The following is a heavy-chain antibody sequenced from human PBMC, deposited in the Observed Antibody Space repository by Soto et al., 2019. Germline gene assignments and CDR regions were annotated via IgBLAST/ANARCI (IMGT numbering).Heavy chain of an antibody. CDR1: GGSISSYY. Sequence: PSETLSLTCTVSGGSISSYYWSWIRQPAGKGLEWMGRIYTSGSTNYNPSLKSRVNMSFDTSKNQFSLNLSSVTAADTAVYYCARDSSGYYYLFDYWGQGTLVTVSS. V-gene: IGHV4-4*07. J-gene: IGHJ4*02. CDR3: ARDSSGYYYLFDY. D-gene: IGHD3-22*01. CDR2: IYTSGST.